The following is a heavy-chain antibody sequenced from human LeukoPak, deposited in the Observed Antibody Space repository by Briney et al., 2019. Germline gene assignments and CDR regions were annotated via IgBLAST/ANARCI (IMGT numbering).Heavy chain of an antibody. J-gene: IGHJ4*02. CDR3: ARDGVGWFELDY. CDR1: GGSISSGGYY. V-gene: IGHV4-31*03. CDR2: IYYSGST. D-gene: IGHD6-19*01. Sequence: PSETLSLTCTVSGGSISSGGYYWSWSRQHPGKGLGWIGYIYYSGSTYYYPSLKSRVTISVDTSKNQFSLKLSSVTAADTAVYYCARDGVGWFELDYWGQGTLVTVSS.